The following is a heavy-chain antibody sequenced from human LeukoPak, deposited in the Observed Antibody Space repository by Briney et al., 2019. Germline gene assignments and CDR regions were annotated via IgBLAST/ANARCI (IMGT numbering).Heavy chain of an antibody. D-gene: IGHD2-15*01. V-gene: IGHV3-48*03. Sequence: PGGSLGLSCAASGFTFSSYEMNWVRQAPGKGLEWVSYISSSGATRYYADSVKGRFTTSRDNAKNSLYLLLNSLRAEDTAVYYCAREVVVAATRYMDVWGKGTTVTISS. CDR3: AREVVVAATRYMDV. CDR1: GFTFSSYE. CDR2: ISSSGATR. J-gene: IGHJ6*03.